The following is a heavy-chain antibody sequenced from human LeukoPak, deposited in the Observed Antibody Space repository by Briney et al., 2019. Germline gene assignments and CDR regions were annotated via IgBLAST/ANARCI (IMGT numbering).Heavy chain of an antibody. J-gene: IGHJ4*02. CDR3: ARDTESPLGYCTNDVCLGDY. CDR1: GYTFTSYG. V-gene: IGHV1-18*01. Sequence: ASVKVSCKASGYTFTSYGISWVRQAPGQGLEWMGWISAYNGNTNYAQKLQGRVTMTTDTSTSTAYMELRSLRSDDTAVYYCARDTESPLGYCTNDVCLGDYWGQGTLVTVSS. D-gene: IGHD2-8*01. CDR2: ISAYNGNT.